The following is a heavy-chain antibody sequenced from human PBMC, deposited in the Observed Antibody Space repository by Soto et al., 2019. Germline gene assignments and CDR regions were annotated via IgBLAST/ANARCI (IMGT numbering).Heavy chain of an antibody. Sequence: QVQLQESGPGLLKPSETLSLTCSVSGGSVNNRTYYWSWIRQPTGKRLEWIGYVYYSGTINYNPSLKSRVSISVDTSKNQFSLSLSSVTAADTALYYCARTTAVPNTLRSRYYFDYWGQGTLGTVSS. CDR1: GGSVNNRTYY. CDR2: VYYSGTI. CDR3: ARTTAVPNTLRSRYYFDY. D-gene: IGHD4-17*01. V-gene: IGHV4-61*01. J-gene: IGHJ4*02.